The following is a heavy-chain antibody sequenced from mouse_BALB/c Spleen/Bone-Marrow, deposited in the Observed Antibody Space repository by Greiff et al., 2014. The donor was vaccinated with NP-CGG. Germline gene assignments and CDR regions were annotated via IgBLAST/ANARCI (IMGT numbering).Heavy chain of an antibody. Sequence: QVQLKESGPELVRPGVSVKISCKGSGYTFTDYAMHWVKQSHAKSLEWIGDISTYSGNTNYNQKFKGKATMTVDKSSSTAYMELARLTSEDSAIYYCAREVAWFAYWGQGTLVTVSA. D-gene: IGHD1-1*02. CDR1: GYTFTDYA. V-gene: IGHV1-67*01. CDR3: AREVAWFAY. CDR2: ISTYSGNT. J-gene: IGHJ3*01.